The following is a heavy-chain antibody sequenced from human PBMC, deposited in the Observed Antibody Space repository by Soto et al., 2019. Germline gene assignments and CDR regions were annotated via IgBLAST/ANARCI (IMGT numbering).Heavy chain of an antibody. J-gene: IGHJ4*02. CDR2: ISGSGGST. CDR3: ARTWSGYYMGDY. V-gene: IGHV3-23*01. CDR1: GFTFSSYT. Sequence: EVQLLESGGGLVQPGGSLRLSCAVSGFTFSSYTMNWVRQAPGKGLEWVSAISGSGGSTYYADSVKGRFTISRDNSKNTLYLQMNSLRAEDTAVYYCARTWSGYYMGDYWGQGTLVTVSS. D-gene: IGHD3-3*01.